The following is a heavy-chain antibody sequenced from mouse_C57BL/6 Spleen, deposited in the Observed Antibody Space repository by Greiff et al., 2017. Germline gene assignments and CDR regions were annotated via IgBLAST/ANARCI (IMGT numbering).Heavy chain of an antibody. CDR2: IDPSDSET. J-gene: IGHJ4*01. CDR1: GYTFTSYW. CDR3: ARSPAQPFYAMDY. Sequence: QVQLQQPGAELVRPGSSVKLSCKASGYTFTSYWMHWVKQRPIQGLEWIGNIDPSDSETHYNQKFKDKATLTVDKSSSTAYMQLSSLTSEDSAVYYCARSPAQPFYAMDYWGQGTSVTVSS. V-gene: IGHV1-52*01. D-gene: IGHD3-2*02.